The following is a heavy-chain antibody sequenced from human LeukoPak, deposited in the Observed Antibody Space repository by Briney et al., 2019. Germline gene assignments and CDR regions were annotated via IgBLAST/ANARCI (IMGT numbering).Heavy chain of an antibody. V-gene: IGHV4-38-2*02. Sequence: PSETLSLTCTVSDYSISSGYGYYWGWIRQPPGKGLEWIGNIYHSGITYYNHFNSSLKSRVTISIDTSKNQFSLRLTSVTAADTAVYYCATLNVGYWGQGTLVTVSS. CDR1: DYSISSGYGYY. J-gene: IGHJ4*02. D-gene: IGHD1-1*01. CDR2: IYHSGIT. CDR3: ATLNVGY.